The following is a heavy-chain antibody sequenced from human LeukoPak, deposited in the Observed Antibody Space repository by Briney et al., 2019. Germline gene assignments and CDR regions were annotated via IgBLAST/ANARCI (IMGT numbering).Heavy chain of an antibody. Sequence: GGSLRLSCAASGFTFSSYEMNWVRQAPGKGLEWVANIKPDGSEKYYVDSVKGRFTISRDNAKNSLSLQMNSLRAGDTAVYYCARDEHYYDSSYAFDIWGQGTMVTVSS. CDR2: IKPDGSEK. J-gene: IGHJ3*02. V-gene: IGHV3-7*01. CDR3: ARDEHYYDSSYAFDI. D-gene: IGHD3-22*01. CDR1: GFTFSSYE.